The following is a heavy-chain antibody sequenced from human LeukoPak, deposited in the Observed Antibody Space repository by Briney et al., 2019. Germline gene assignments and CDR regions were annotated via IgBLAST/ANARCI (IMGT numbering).Heavy chain of an antibody. J-gene: IGHJ4*02. V-gene: IGHV3-30*18. CDR1: GFTFSSYG. CDR3: AKDHDYDSSGYYYIY. Sequence: PGGSLRLSCAASGFTFSSYGMHWVRQAPGKGLEWVAVISYDGSNKYYADSVKGRFTISRDNSKNTLYLQMNSLRAEDTAVYYCAKDHDYDSSGYYYIYWGQGTLVTVSS. CDR2: ISYDGSNK. D-gene: IGHD3-22*01.